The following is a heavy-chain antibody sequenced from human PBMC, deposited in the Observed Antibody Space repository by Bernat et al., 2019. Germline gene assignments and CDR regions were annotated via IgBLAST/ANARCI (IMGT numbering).Heavy chain of an antibody. CDR1: EFTFRSYG. D-gene: IGHD3-10*01. V-gene: IGHV3-30*03. J-gene: IGHJ6*02. CDR2: ISFDGSNN. CDR3: ASSMVRGDKNYHYYYGLDV. Sequence: QVQLVESGGGVVQPGRSLRLSCAASEFTFRSYGMHWVRQAPGKGLEWVAVISFDGSNNYYTDSVKGRFTISRDNSKNTLYLQMNSLRAEDTAVYYCASSMVRGDKNYHYYYGLDVWGQGTTVTASS.